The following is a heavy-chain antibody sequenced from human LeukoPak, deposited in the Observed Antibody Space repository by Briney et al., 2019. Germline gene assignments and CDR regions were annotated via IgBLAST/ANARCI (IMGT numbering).Heavy chain of an antibody. Sequence: ASVKVSCKASGYTFTSYDINWVRQATGQGLECMGWMNPNSGNTGYAQKFQGRVTMTRNTSISTAYMELSNLRSEDTAVYYCARFEYYYYYYGMDVWGQGTTVTVSS. D-gene: IGHD3-9*01. CDR2: MNPNSGNT. J-gene: IGHJ6*02. V-gene: IGHV1-8*01. CDR3: ARFEYYYYYYGMDV. CDR1: GYTFTSYD.